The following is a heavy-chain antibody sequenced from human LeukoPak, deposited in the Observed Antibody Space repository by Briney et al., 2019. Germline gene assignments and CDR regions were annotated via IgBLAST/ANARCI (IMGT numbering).Heavy chain of an antibody. Sequence: PGGSLTLSCVASGFTFRSYAMHWVRQAPGKGLEWVALISDDGSKKYNADSVKGRFAISRDNSKNTLHLQMSRLRVEDTAVYYCAKDERYGDFVGWLDSWGQGTLVTVSS. J-gene: IGHJ5*01. D-gene: IGHD4-17*01. CDR1: GFTFRSYA. CDR2: ISDDGSKK. V-gene: IGHV3-30*18. CDR3: AKDERYGDFVGWLDS.